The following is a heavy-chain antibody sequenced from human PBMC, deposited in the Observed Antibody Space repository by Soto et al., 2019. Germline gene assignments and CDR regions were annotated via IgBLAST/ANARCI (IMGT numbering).Heavy chain of an antibody. D-gene: IGHD6-13*01. J-gene: IGHJ4*02. Sequence: QVQLVQSGAEVKKPGASVKVSCKASGYTFTSYAMHWVRQAPGQRLEWMGWINAGNGNTKYSQKFQGIVTITRDTSXSXXYMELSSLRSEDTAVYYCARGRWEIAAAARGGFDYWGQGTLVTVSS. CDR1: GYTFTSYA. CDR3: ARGRWEIAAAARGGFDY. V-gene: IGHV1-3*01. CDR2: INAGNGNT.